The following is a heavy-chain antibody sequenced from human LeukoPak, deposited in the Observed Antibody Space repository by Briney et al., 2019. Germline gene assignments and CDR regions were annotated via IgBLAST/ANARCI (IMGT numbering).Heavy chain of an antibody. CDR2: IYTDGAT. CDR3: ARDRAGRKPGVEFYP. CDR1: GISVSQND. Sequence: PGGSLRLSCAASGISVSQNDMSWVRQAPGRGLEWVSLIYTDGATHYADSVKGRFTISRDNFKSTVYLEMNSLRPEDTAVYFCARDRAGRKPGVEFYPWGQGTLVTVSS. D-gene: IGHD3-10*01. J-gene: IGHJ5*02. V-gene: IGHV3-66*02.